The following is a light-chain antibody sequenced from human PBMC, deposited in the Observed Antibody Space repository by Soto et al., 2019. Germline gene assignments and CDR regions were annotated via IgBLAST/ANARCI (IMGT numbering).Light chain of an antibody. CDR1: QSVLYSSNNKNY. Sequence: DIVMTQSPDSLAVSLGERATINCKSSQSVLYSSNNKNYLAWYQQKPGQPPKLLIYWASTRESGVPDRFSGSGSGTDFTLTISSLQAEDVAVYYCQQYYSGPRTFVPGTKLEIK. V-gene: IGKV4-1*01. CDR2: WAS. J-gene: IGKJ2*01. CDR3: QQYYSGPRT.